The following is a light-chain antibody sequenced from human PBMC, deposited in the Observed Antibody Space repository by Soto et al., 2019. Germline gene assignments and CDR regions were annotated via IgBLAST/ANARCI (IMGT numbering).Light chain of an antibody. CDR2: GAS. Sequence: EIVMTQSPASLSVYPGERATLSCRASQSVRSNLAWYQQKPGQAPRLLIYGASTRATGIPARFSGSGSGTEFTLTISSLQSEDFAVYYCQQYNNWPPWTFGQGTKVDI. CDR1: QSVRSN. V-gene: IGKV3-15*01. CDR3: QQYNNWPPWT. J-gene: IGKJ1*01.